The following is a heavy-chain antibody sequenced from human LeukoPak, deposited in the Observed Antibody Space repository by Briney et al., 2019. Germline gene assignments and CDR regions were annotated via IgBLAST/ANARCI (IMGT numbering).Heavy chain of an antibody. CDR1: GYTFTGYY. D-gene: IGHD4/OR15-4a*01. J-gene: IGHJ4*02. CDR2: IIPILGIA. V-gene: IGHV1-69*04. CDR3: AIGETIFDY. Sequence: GASVKVSCKASGYTFTGYYMHWVRQAPGQGLEWMGRIIPILGIANYAQKFQGRVTITADKSTSTAYMELSSLRSEDTAVYYCAIGETIFDYWGQGTLVTVSS.